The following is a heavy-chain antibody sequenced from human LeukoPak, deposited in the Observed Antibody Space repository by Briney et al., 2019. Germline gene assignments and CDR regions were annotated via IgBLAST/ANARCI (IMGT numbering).Heavy chain of an antibody. CDR2: IIPIFGTA. CDR3: ATLRLANGIAAAGHSDAFDI. CDR1: GGTFSSYA. V-gene: IGHV1-69*05. Sequence: SVKVSCKASGGTFSSYAISWVRQAPGQGLEWMGGIIPIFGTANYAQKFQGRVTITTDESTSTAYMELSSLRSEDTAVYYCATLRLANGIAAAGHSDAFDIWGQGTMVTVSS. D-gene: IGHD6-13*01. J-gene: IGHJ3*02.